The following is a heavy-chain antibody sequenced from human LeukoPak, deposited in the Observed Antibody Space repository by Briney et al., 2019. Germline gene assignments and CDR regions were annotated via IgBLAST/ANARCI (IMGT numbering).Heavy chain of an antibody. J-gene: IGHJ4*02. Sequence: GGSLRLSCAASGFTFSSYEMNWVRQAPGKGLEWVSYISTSGSTIYYADSVRGRFTISRDNAKNSLYLQMNSLRAEDMAVYYCARESPDYVWGSSDLDSWGQGTLVTVSS. CDR3: ARESPDYVWGSSDLDS. V-gene: IGHV3-48*03. CDR2: ISTSGSTI. CDR1: GFTFSSYE. D-gene: IGHD3-16*01.